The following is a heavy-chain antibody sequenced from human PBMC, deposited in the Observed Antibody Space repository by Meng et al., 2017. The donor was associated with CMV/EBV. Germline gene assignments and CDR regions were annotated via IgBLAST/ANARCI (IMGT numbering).Heavy chain of an antibody. CDR1: GFTFSSYA. V-gene: IGHV3-23*01. D-gene: IGHD3-3*01. Sequence: GGSLRLSCAASGFTFSSYAMSWVRQAPGKGLEWVSAISGSGGSIYYADSVKGRFTISRDNSKNTLYLQMNSLRAEDTAVYYCAKDLGGITIFGVVTPNHDAFDIWGQGTMVTVSS. CDR3: AKDLGGITIFGVVTPNHDAFDI. J-gene: IGHJ3*02. CDR2: ISGSGGSI.